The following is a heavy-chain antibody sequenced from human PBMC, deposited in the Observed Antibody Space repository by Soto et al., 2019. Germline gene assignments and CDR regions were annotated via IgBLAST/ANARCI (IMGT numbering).Heavy chain of an antibody. Sequence: EVQLVESGGDLVQPGGSLRLSCAASGFTFSTYSMNWVRQAPGKGLERVSSISSSSTIYYAASVKGRFTISRDNVQNSLYLQMPSLRAEDTAVYYCARERGSGCTFDYWGQGTLVTVSS. CDR2: ISSSSTI. CDR1: GFTFSTYS. D-gene: IGHD6-19*01. CDR3: ARERGSGCTFDY. J-gene: IGHJ4*02. V-gene: IGHV3-48*01.